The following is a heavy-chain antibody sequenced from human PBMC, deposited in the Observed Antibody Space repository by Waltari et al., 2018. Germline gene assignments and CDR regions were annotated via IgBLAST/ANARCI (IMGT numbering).Heavy chain of an antibody. CDR3: ARDPGDCGGDCYD. CDR2: IIPILGIA. V-gene: IGHV1-69*10. D-gene: IGHD2-21*01. CDR1: GTFSSYA. Sequence: GTFSSYAISWVRQAPGQGLEWMGGIIPILGIANYAQKFQGRVTITADESTSTAYMELSSLRSEDTAVYYCARDPGDCGGDCYDWGQGTLVTVSS. J-gene: IGHJ4*02.